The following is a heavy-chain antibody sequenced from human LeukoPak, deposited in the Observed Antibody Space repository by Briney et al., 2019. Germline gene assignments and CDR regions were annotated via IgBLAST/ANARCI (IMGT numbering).Heavy chain of an antibody. J-gene: IGHJ6*02. D-gene: IGHD6-13*01. CDR1: GFTFSSYA. CDR3: ARDPVAAAGTGYYGMDV. V-gene: IGHV3-30-3*01. Sequence: GGSLRLSCAASGFTFSSYAMHWVRQAPGKGLEWVAVISYDGSNKYYADSVKGRFTISRDNSKNTLYLQMNSLRAEDTAAYYCARDPVAAAGTGYYGMDVWGQGTTVTVSS. CDR2: ISYDGSNK.